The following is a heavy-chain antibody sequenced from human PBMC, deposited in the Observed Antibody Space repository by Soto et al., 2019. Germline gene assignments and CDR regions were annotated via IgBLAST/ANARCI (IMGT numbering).Heavy chain of an antibody. V-gene: IGHV4-31*03. CDR2: IYYSGST. CDR3: ARDLYGDYPYFDY. J-gene: IGHJ4*02. CDR1: GGSISSGGYY. Sequence: SETLSLTCTVSGGSISSGGYYWSWIRQHPGKGLEWIGYIYYSGSTYYNPSLKSRVTISVDTSKNQFSLKLSSVTAADTAVYYCARDLYGDYPYFDYWGQGTLVTVSS. D-gene: IGHD4-17*01.